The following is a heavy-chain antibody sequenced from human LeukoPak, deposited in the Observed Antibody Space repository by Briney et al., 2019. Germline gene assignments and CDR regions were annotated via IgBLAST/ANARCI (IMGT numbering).Heavy chain of an antibody. D-gene: IGHD2-15*01. Sequence: ASAKVSCKASGYTLTGYYMHWGRQAPGQGREWGGWIDPNSGGTNSAQKFQGRVTLTRDTSISTAYMELSRLRSDDTAVYYCARAGYCSGGSCYALDYWGQGTLVTVSS. CDR3: ARAGYCSGGSCYALDY. V-gene: IGHV1-2*02. J-gene: IGHJ4*02. CDR1: GYTLTGYY. CDR2: IDPNSGGT.